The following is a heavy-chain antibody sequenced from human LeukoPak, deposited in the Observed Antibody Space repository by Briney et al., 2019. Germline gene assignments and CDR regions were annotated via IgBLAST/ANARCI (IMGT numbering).Heavy chain of an antibody. Sequence: GSLRLSCAASEFTFSTYEMHWVRQAPGKGLEWVSYISVSGSTIYYADSVKGRFTISRDNAENSLYLQMNSLRAEDTAVYYCARSSQLCFDYWGQGTLVTVSS. CDR2: ISVSGSTI. V-gene: IGHV3-48*03. D-gene: IGHD5-18*01. CDR3: ARSSQLCFDY. J-gene: IGHJ4*02. CDR1: EFTFSTYE.